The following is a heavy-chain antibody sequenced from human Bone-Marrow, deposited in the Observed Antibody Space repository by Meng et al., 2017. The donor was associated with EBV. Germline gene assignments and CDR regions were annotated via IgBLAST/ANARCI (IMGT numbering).Heavy chain of an antibody. V-gene: IGHV7-4-1*02. Sequence: QVQLVQSGSDLKKPGASVKVSCKASGYTFSSHALNWVRQAPGQGLEWMGWINNNTGDPAYAQGFPGRFVFSLDTSVTTAYLQISSLKAEDTAVYYCARGSYSADYWGQGTMVTVSA. J-gene: IGHJ4*02. CDR2: INNNTGDP. D-gene: IGHD3-10*01. CDR3: ARGSYSADY. CDR1: GYTFSSHA.